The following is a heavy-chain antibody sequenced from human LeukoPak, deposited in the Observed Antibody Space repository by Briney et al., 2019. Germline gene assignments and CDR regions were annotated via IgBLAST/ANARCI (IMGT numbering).Heavy chain of an antibody. CDR2: IRYDGSNK. V-gene: IGHV3-30*02. D-gene: IGHD7-27*01. Sequence: HPGGSLRLSCAASGFTFSSYGMHWIRQAPGKGLEWVAFIRYDGSNKYYADSVKGRFTISRDNSKNTLYLQMNSLRAEDTAVYYCAKDPGWGPAFDYWGQGTLVTVSS. CDR1: GFTFSSYG. J-gene: IGHJ4*02. CDR3: AKDPGWGPAFDY.